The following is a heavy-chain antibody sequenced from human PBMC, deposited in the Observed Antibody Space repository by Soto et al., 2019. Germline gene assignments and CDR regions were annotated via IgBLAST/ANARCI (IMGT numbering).Heavy chain of an antibody. Sequence: GGSLRLSCAASGFTFSSYWMSWVRQAPGKGLEWVANIKQDGSEKYYVDSVKGRFTISRDNAKNSLYLQMNSLRAEDTAVYYCAREEYCSSTSCYKGERVYYGMDVWGQGTTVTVSS. CDR1: GFTFSSYW. V-gene: IGHV3-7*03. D-gene: IGHD2-2*02. CDR2: IKQDGSEK. CDR3: AREEYCSSTSCYKGERVYYGMDV. J-gene: IGHJ6*02.